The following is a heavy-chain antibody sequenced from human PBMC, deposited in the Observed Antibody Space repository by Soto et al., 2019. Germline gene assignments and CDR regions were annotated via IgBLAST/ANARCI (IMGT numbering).Heavy chain of an antibody. V-gene: IGHV3-53*01. Sequence: EAQLVESGGGLIQPGGSLRLSCAASGFTVSDNYINWVRQAPGKGLEWVSLLYSGGRIYYADSVMGRVTISRDTSKNTLYLQMNSLRTEDTAVYYCAKSDPGYAYGLNVWGQGTTVTVSS. CDR2: LYSGGRI. CDR3: AKSDPGYAYGLNV. J-gene: IGHJ6*02. D-gene: IGHD3-10*01. CDR1: GFTVSDNY.